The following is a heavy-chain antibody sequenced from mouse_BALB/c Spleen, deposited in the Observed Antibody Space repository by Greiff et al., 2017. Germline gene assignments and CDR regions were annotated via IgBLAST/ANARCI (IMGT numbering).Heavy chain of an antibody. CDR3: ARYRATVVATDY. D-gene: IGHD1-1*01. J-gene: IGHJ2*01. CDR1: GDSITSGY. Sequence: EVMLVESGPSLVKPSQTLSLTCSVTGDSITSGYWNWIRKFPGNKLEYMGYISYSGSTYYNPSLKSRISITRDTSKNQYYLQLNSVTTEDTATYYCARYRATVVATDYWGQGTTLTVSS. V-gene: IGHV3-8*02. CDR2: ISYSGST.